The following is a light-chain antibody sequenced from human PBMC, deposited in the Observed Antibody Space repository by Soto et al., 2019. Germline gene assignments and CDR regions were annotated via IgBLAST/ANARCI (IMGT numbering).Light chain of an antibody. Sequence: EFVLTQSPGTLSLSPGERATLSCRASQSLTNSFIAWYQQRPGQAPRLLIYDTSSRASGIPDRFSGSGSGTDFTLTISSREPEDFAVYDCQQRSNWPGTFGQGTRLEIK. V-gene: IGKV3D-20*02. CDR3: QQRSNWPGT. J-gene: IGKJ5*01. CDR2: DTS. CDR1: QSLTNSF.